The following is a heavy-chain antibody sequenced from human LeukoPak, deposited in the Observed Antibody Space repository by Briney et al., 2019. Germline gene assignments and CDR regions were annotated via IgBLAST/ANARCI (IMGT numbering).Heavy chain of an antibody. Sequence: SVKVSCTASGGTFNSYAISWVRQAPGQGLEWMGGIIPIFGIANYAQKFQGRVTITADKSTSTAYMELSSLRSEDTAVYYCARSDDSSGYYPSFDYWGQGTLVTVSS. D-gene: IGHD3-22*01. J-gene: IGHJ4*02. CDR2: IIPIFGIA. V-gene: IGHV1-69*10. CDR1: GGTFNSYA. CDR3: ARSDDSSGYYPSFDY.